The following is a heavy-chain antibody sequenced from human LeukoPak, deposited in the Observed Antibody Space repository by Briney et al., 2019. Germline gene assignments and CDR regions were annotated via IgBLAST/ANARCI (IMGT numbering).Heavy chain of an antibody. J-gene: IGHJ4*02. CDR3: AREALRGNYFDY. D-gene: IGHD3-10*01. Sequence: GASVKVSCKASGYTFTSYYVLWVRQAPGQGLEWMGIINPSGGSTSYAQKFQGRVTMTRDMSRSTVYMELSSLRSEDTAVYYCAREALRGNYFDYWGQGTLVTVSS. V-gene: IGHV1-46*01. CDR1: GYTFTSYY. CDR2: INPSGGST.